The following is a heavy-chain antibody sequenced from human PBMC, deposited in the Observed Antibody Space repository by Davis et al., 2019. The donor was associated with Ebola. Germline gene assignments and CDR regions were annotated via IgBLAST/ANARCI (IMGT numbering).Heavy chain of an antibody. CDR1: GFTFSDYW. CDR3: ASEDSSGYYPWAY. D-gene: IGHD3-22*01. J-gene: IGHJ4*02. Sequence: GGSLRLSCAASGFTFSDYWMTWVRQAPGKGLEWVANIKEDGSEKYYVDSVKGRFTISRDNAKNSLYLQMNSLRAEDTAVYYCASEDSSGYYPWAYWGQGTLVTVSS. CDR2: IKEDGSEK. V-gene: IGHV3-7*03.